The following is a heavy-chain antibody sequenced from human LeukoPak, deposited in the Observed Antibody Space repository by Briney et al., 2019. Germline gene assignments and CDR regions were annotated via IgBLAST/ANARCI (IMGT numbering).Heavy chain of an antibody. CDR3: ARDRLEYSYGAYYFDY. V-gene: IGHV1-2*02. D-gene: IGHD5-18*01. J-gene: IGHJ4*02. CDR2: INPNSGGT. CDR1: GYTFTGCY. Sequence: ASVKVSCKASGYTFTGCYMHWVRQAPGQGLEWMGWINPNSGGTNYAQKFQGRVTMTRDTSISTADMELSRLRSDDTAVYYCARDRLEYSYGAYYFDYWGQGTLVTVSS.